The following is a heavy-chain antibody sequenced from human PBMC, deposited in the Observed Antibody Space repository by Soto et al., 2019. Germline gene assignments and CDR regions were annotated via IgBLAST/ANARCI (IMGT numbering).Heavy chain of an antibody. CDR2: ISYDGSNK. V-gene: IGHV3-30*03. CDR3: ARVTVVAGTSGAFDI. CDR1: GFTFSSYG. Sequence: GGSLRLSCAASGFTFSSYGMHWVRQAPGKGLEWVAVISYDGSNKYYADSVKGRFTISRDNSENTLYLQMNSLRAEDTAVYYCARVTVVAGTSGAFDIWGQGTMVTVSS. J-gene: IGHJ3*02. D-gene: IGHD6-19*01.